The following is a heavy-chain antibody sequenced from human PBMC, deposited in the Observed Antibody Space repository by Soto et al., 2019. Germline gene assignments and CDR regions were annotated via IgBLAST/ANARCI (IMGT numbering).Heavy chain of an antibody. CDR2: INHSGST. Sequence: SETLSLRCAVYGGSFSRDYWSVIRQPPGKGLEWIGEINHSGSTNYNPSLKSRVTISVDTSKNQFSLKLSSVTAADTAVYYCASGHRGIHA. CDR1: GGSFSRDY. J-gene: IGHJ3*01. D-gene: IGHD1-20*01. CDR3: ASGHRGIHA. V-gene: IGHV4-34*01.